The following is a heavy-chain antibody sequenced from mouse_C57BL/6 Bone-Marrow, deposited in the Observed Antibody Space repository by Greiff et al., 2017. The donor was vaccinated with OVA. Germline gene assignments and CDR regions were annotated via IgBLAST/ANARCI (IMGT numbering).Heavy chain of an antibody. D-gene: IGHD1-1*01. CDR1: GFSLTSYG. Sequence: VKVVESGPGLVQPSQSLSITCTVSGFSLTSYGVHWVRQSPGKGLEWLGVIWSGGSTDYNAAFISRLSISKDNSKRQVFFKMNSLQADDTAIYYCAREESSHYYGSSPRFAYWGQGTLVTVSA. CDR2: IWSGGST. J-gene: IGHJ3*01. V-gene: IGHV2-2*01. CDR3: AREESSHYYGSSPRFAY.